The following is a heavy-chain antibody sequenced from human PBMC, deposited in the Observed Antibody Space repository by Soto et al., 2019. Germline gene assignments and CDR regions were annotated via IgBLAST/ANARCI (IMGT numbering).Heavy chain of an antibody. D-gene: IGHD4-17*01. J-gene: IGHJ5*02. CDR2: INAGNGNT. V-gene: IGHV1-3*01. CDR1: GYTFTSYA. CDR3: ARDDYGDYDWFDP. Sequence: ASVKVSCKASGYTFTSYAMHWVRQAPGQRLEWMGWINAGNGNTKYSQKLQGRVTMTTDTSTSTAYMELRSLRSDDTAVYYCARDDYGDYDWFDPWGQGTLVTVSS.